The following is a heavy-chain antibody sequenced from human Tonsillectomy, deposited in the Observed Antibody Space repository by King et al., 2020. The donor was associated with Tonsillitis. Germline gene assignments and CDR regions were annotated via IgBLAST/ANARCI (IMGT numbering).Heavy chain of an antibody. Sequence: VQLVESGGGLVQPGGSLRLSCAASGFTFSSYAMSWVRQAPGKGLEWVSAISGSGGSTYYADSVKGRFTISRDNFKNTLYLQMNSLRAEDTAVYYCAKPTYYYDSSGYPYGMDVWGQGTTVTVSS. D-gene: IGHD3-22*01. V-gene: IGHV3-23*04. CDR3: AKPTYYYDSSGYPYGMDV. CDR1: GFTFSSYA. CDR2: ISGSGGST. J-gene: IGHJ6*02.